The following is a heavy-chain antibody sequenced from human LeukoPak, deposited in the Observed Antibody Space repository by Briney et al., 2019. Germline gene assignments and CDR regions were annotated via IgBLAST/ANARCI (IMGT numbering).Heavy chain of an antibody. CDR3: ARQHDSYCYYYIDV. J-gene: IGHJ6*03. CDR2: LYHSDSA. CDR1: GYSISNGYY. Sequence: PSETLSLTCAVSGYSISNGYYWVWIRQPPGRGLEWIGSLYHSDSAYYNTSLRSRVSMSVDTSKNQFSLTLSFVPAADTAVYYCARQHDSYCYYYIDVRGSGTTVTVSS. V-gene: IGHV4-38-2*01.